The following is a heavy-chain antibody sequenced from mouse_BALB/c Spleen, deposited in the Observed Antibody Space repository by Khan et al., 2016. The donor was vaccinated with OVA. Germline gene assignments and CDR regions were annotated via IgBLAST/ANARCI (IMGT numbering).Heavy chain of an antibody. J-gene: IGHJ4*01. Sequence: EVQLQESGPGLVKPSQSLSLTCTVTGYSITSEYAWNWIRQFPGNKLEWMGYISYSGSTNYNPSLKSRISVNRDTSKNQFFLQLNSVTTEDTATYYCARSVYYFYAYAMDYWRQGTSVTVSS. CDR2: ISYSGST. V-gene: IGHV3-2*02. D-gene: IGHD2-2*01. CDR3: ARSVYYFYAYAMDY. CDR1: GYSITSEYA.